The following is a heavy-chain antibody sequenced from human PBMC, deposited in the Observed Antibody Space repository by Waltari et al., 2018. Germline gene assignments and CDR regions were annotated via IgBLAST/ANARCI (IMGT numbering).Heavy chain of an antibody. CDR1: RDAITEHY. Sequence: LVQSGAEVMKPGASVKVSCKVSRDAITEHYIHWVRQVPGQGLEWMGWINPNGGATNYARNYRGRITVTWDTSATTSYMGLSCLRSDDTAVYYCAREYCGGDCRLFDYWGQGTLVTVSS. CDR2: INPNGGAT. V-gene: IGHV1-2*02. D-gene: IGHD2-21*02. CDR3: AREYCGGDCRLFDY. J-gene: IGHJ4*01.